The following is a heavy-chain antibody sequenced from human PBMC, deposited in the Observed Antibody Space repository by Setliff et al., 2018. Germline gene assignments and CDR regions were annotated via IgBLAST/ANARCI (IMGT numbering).Heavy chain of an antibody. D-gene: IGHD3-22*01. CDR3: ARAPWGDDYDSLYTWFDP. CDR2: VNPSGGKT. CDR1: GYTFTGPY. Sequence: RASVKVSCKASGYTFTGPYMHWVRQAPGQGLEWMGIVNPSGGKTTLSQKFQGRVSMTADASTATVYMELHSPTSEDTAIYYCARAPWGDDYDSLYTWFDPWGQGSLVTVSS. V-gene: IGHV1-46*01. J-gene: IGHJ5*02.